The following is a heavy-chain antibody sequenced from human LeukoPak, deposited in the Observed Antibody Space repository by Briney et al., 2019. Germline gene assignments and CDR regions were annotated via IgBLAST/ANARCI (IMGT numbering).Heavy chain of an antibody. D-gene: IGHD3-22*01. V-gene: IGHV3-48*01. Sequence: GGSLRLTCAASGFTFSTYSMNWVRQAPGKGLEWVSYISSSSSTIYYADSVKGRFTISRDNAKNSLYLQMNTLRAEDTAVYYCARDRHKYNYDSGGYPPYWGQGTLVTVSS. CDR3: ARDRHKYNYDSGGYPPY. J-gene: IGHJ4*02. CDR2: ISSSSSTI. CDR1: GFTFSTYS.